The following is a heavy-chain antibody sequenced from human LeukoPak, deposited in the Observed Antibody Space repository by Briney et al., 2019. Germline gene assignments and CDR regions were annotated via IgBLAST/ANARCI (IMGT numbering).Heavy chain of an antibody. D-gene: IGHD3-3*01. CDR3: ARSPSTIFGVVISRFDC. V-gene: IGHV4-4*02. J-gene: IGHJ4*02. CDR2: IYHSGTT. CDR1: GGSISSNNW. Sequence: SETLSLTCAVSGGSISSNNWWSWVRPPPGKGLEWIGEIYHSGTTHYNPSLKSRVTISVDKSKNQFSLKLRSVTAADTAVYYCARSPSTIFGVVISRFDCWGQGTLVTVSS.